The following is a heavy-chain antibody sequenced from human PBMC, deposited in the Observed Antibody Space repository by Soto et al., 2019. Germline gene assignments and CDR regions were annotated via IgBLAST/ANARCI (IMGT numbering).Heavy chain of an antibody. V-gene: IGHV4-4*07. Sequence: SETLSLTCTVSGASITGTSYWSWIRQPAGKGLEWIGRFPLSGTTNYNPSLRSRVTMSADVSKNQFSLRLTSVTAADTALYYCARGMTPPGAPAWYYFDSWGQGTLVTVSS. CDR1: GASITGTSY. CDR2: FPLSGTT. J-gene: IGHJ4*02. CDR3: ARGMTPPGAPAWYYFDS. D-gene: IGHD2-8*02.